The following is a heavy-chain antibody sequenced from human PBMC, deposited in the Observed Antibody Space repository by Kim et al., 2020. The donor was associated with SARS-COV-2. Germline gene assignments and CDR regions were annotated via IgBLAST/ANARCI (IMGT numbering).Heavy chain of an antibody. V-gene: IGHV3-74*01. J-gene: IGHJ6*02. CDR3: ARENRVYYYGMDV. D-gene: IGHD6-13*01. CDR2: INGDGSRT. Sequence: GGSLRLSCGASGFTFSTYWIHWVRQAPGKGLVWVSRINGDGSRTGYADSVKGRFTISRDNAKNTLYLQMNSLRAEDTAVYYCARENRVYYYGMDVWGQGTTVTVSS. CDR1: GFTFSTYW.